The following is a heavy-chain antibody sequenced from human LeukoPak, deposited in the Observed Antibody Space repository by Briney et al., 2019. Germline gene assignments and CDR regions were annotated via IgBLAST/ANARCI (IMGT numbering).Heavy chain of an antibody. Sequence: KPSETLSLTCAVSGGSISSYYWSWIRQSPGKGLEWIGYIFYSGSTNYNPSLKSRVTISVDTSKNQFSLKLSSVIAADTAVYYCARVRGKLLAYFDYWGQGTLVTVSS. CDR3: ARVRGKLLAYFDY. D-gene: IGHD3-10*01. CDR1: GGSISSYY. CDR2: IFYSGST. J-gene: IGHJ4*02. V-gene: IGHV4-59*01.